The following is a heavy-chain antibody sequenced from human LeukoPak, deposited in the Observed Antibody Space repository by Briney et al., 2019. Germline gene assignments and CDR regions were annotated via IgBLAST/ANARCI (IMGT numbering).Heavy chain of an antibody. J-gene: IGHJ4*02. V-gene: IGHV1-46*01. D-gene: IGHD1-1*01. CDR3: ARTALSGTGYFDY. CDR2: INPNDDGT. CDR1: GYTFITHY. Sequence: ASVKVSCKASGYTFITHYMHWVRQAPGQGLGWMGIINPNDDGTAYAQKFRGRVSMTGDTSTRTVYMELTSLISEDTAVYYCARTALSGTGYFDYWGQGTLVTVSS.